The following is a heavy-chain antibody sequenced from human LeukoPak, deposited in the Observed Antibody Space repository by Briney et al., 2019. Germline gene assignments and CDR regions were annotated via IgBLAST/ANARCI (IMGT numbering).Heavy chain of an antibody. Sequence: KSGESLKISCKGSGYSFTTYWIGWVRQMPGKGMALMGIIYPGDSDTTYSPSFQGQVTISADKSISTAYLQWSSLKASDTAMYYCARHYYGSGTHDYWGQGTLVTVSS. CDR2: IYPGDSDT. J-gene: IGHJ4*02. CDR3: ARHYYGSGTHDY. V-gene: IGHV5-51*01. D-gene: IGHD3-10*01. CDR1: GYSFTTYW.